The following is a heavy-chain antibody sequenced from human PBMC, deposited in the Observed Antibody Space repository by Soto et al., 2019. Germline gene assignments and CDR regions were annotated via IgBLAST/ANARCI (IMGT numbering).Heavy chain of an antibody. CDR3: AREGGSGSYRYYGMDV. CDR1: GGTFSSYA. D-gene: IGHD3-10*01. V-gene: IGHV1-69*12. Sequence: QVQLVQSGAEVKKPGSSVKVSCKASGGTFSSYAISWVRQAPGQGLEWMGGIIPIFGTANYAQKFQGRVTITADESKSTAYMELSSLRSEDTAVYYCAREGGSGSYRYYGMDVWGQGTTFTVSS. CDR2: IIPIFGTA. J-gene: IGHJ6*02.